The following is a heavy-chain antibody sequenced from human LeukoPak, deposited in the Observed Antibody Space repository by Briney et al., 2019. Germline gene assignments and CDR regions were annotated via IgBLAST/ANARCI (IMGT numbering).Heavy chain of an antibody. CDR1: GGSISSYY. D-gene: IGHD6-13*01. J-gene: IGHJ6*03. CDR2: IYYSGST. Sequence: SETLSLTCTVSGGSISSYYWSWIRQPPGQGLEWMGYIYYSGSTNYNPSLKSRVTISVDTSKNQFSLKLSSVTAADTAVYYCARDRIAAAGTQSYYYYYMDVWGKGTTVTISS. V-gene: IGHV4-59*01. CDR3: ARDRIAAAGTQSYYYYYMDV.